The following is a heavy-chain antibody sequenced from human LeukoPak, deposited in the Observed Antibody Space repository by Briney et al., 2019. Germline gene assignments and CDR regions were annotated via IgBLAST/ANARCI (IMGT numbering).Heavy chain of an antibody. V-gene: IGHV3-21*01. J-gene: IGHJ4*02. CDR1: GFTFSSYS. CDR3: ARDYYDSSGWLLGWEEETQKDHAENDY. Sequence: PGGSLRLPCAASGFTFSSYSMNWVRQAPGKGLEWVSSISSSSSYIYYADSVKGRFTISRDNAKNSLYLQMNSLRAEDTAVYYCARDYYDSSGWLLGWEEETQKDHAENDYWGQGTLVTVSS. D-gene: IGHD3-22*01. CDR2: ISSSSSYI.